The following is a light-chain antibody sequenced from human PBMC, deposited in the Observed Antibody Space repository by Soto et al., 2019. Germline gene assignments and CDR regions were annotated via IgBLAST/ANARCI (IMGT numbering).Light chain of an antibody. V-gene: IGKV3-15*01. J-gene: IGKJ2*01. Sequence: EIVMTQSPATLSVSPGERATLSCRASQSVSSNLAWYQQKPGQAPRLLIYGASTRATGIPARFSGSRSGTDVTLTISSLQSEDFAVYYCQQYNNWPPTFGQRTKLEIK. CDR2: GAS. CDR1: QSVSSN. CDR3: QQYNNWPPT.